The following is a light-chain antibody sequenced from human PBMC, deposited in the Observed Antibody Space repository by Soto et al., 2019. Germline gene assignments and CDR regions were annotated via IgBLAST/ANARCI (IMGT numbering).Light chain of an antibody. CDR1: QSIATF. CDR2: AAS. V-gene: IGKV1-39*01. CDR3: QQSYRTSSIT. J-gene: IGKJ5*01. Sequence: DIQMTQSPSALSASVGDRVTITCRASQSIATFLNWYQQKPGKAPRLLIYAASSLQSGVPSRFSGSGSGTDFTLTINSLQPEDFATYSCQQSYRTSSITFGQGTRLEIK.